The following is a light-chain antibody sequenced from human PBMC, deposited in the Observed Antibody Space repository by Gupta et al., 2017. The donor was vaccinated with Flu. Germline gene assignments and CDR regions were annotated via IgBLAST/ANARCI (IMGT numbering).Light chain of an antibody. V-gene: IGKV1-5*03. Sequence: IQMTQSPSTLSASVGDRVTITCRASQSISSWLAWYQQKPGKAPKLLIYKTSSLESPVPSRFSGSGSGTEFTLTILSLHPDDIATYYCQQYYSYEWTFGQGTKVEIK. CDR2: KTS. CDR3: QQYYSYEWT. J-gene: IGKJ1*01. CDR1: QSISSW.